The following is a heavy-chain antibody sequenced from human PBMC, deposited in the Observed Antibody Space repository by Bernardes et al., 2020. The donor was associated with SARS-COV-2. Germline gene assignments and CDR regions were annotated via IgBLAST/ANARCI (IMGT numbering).Heavy chain of an antibody. J-gene: IGHJ5*02. D-gene: IGHD3-10*01. V-gene: IGHV3-23*01. CDR2: ISGSGGST. Sequence: SCKVSGYTLTEISMHWVRQAPGKGLEWVSTISGSGGSTYYADSVKGRFTISRDNSKNTLYLQMNSLRAEDTAVFYCAGYGSGSYKWFDPWGQGTLVTVSS. CDR1: GYTLTEIS. CDR3: AGYGSGSYKWFDP.